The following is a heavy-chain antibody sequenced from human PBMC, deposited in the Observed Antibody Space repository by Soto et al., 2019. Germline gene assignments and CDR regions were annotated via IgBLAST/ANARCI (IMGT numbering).Heavy chain of an antibody. J-gene: IGHJ3*02. D-gene: IGHD3-22*01. V-gene: IGHV3-30-3*01. CDR2: ISYDGSNK. Sequence: QVQLVESGGGVVQPGRSLRLSCAASGFTFSSYAMHWVRQAPGKGLEWVAVISYDGSNKYYADSVKGRFTISRDNSKNTLYLQMNSLRAEDTAVYYCASMMYYYDSSGYHDAFDIWGQGTMVTVSS. CDR3: ASMMYYYDSSGYHDAFDI. CDR1: GFTFSSYA.